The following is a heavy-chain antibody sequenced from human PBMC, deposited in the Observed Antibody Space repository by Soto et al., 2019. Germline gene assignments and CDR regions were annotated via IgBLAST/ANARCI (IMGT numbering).Heavy chain of an antibody. Sequence: PGESLKISCKGSGYSFTSYWISWVRQMPGKGLEWMGRIDPSDSYTNYSPSFQGHVTISADKSISTAYLQWSSLKASDTAMYYCARLRAIFGVVMSPLDYYYYGMDVWGQGTTVTVSS. J-gene: IGHJ6*02. CDR1: GYSFTSYW. D-gene: IGHD3-3*01. CDR3: ARLRAIFGVVMSPLDYYYYGMDV. V-gene: IGHV5-10-1*01. CDR2: IDPSDSYT.